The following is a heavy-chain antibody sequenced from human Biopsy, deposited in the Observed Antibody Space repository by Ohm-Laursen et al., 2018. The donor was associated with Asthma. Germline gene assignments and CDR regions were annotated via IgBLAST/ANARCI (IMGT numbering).Heavy chain of an antibody. CDR1: GGSIGIYY. J-gene: IGHJ3*01. D-gene: IGHD3-22*01. V-gene: IGHV4-59*01. Sequence: SETLSLTCTVSGGSIGIYYWGWIRQPPGKGLEYIGYTHYSGTTNTDPPLTGRVTMSVDTSKNQFSLKVTSVTAADTAVYFCARVRGAFYESSVKNAFDVWGQGTMVTVSS. CDR3: ARVRGAFYESSVKNAFDV. CDR2: THYSGTT.